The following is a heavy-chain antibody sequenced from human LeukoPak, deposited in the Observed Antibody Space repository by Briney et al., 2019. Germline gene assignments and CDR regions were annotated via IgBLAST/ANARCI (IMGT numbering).Heavy chain of an antibody. CDR1: GSSISSYTHY. V-gene: IGHV4-39*02. CDR3: VSNSSSSPWFDP. J-gene: IGHJ5*02. Sequence: SETLSLTCTVSGSSISSYTHYWGWIRQPPGKGLEWIATVYYTGGTYYNPSLKSRVTISIDTSRNHFSLKLTSAIAADTAMYYCVSNSSSSPWFDPWGQGTLVTASS. D-gene: IGHD6-6*01. CDR2: VYYTGGT.